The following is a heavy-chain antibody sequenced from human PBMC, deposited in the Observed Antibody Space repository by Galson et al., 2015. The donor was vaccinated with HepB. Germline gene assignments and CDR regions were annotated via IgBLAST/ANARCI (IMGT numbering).Heavy chain of an antibody. CDR1: GFIFSTYA. Sequence: LRLSCAASGFIFSTYAMSWVRQAPGKGLEWVAAISGSGGTTYYADSMKGRFTISRHNSKNTLYLQINSLRAEDTAIYYCAKGGGDFWSGPLFDPWGQGTLVTASS. D-gene: IGHD3-3*01. V-gene: IGHV3-23*01. CDR3: AKGGGDFWSGPLFDP. J-gene: IGHJ5*02. CDR2: ISGSGGTT.